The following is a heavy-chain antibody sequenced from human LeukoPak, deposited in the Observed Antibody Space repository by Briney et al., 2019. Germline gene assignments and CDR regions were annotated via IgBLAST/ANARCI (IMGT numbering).Heavy chain of an antibody. CDR1: DGSISSFF. D-gene: IGHD3-10*01. CDR3: ARGGFMVRGVIISNWFDP. J-gene: IGHJ5*02. V-gene: IGHV4-59*01. Sequence: SEPLSLTCTVSDGSISSFFWNWIRQPPGKGLEWIGFTHNSGTTNYNPSLKSRVTMSLDTSKNQFSLQLSSVTAADTAVYYCARGGFMVRGVIISNWFDPWGQGTLVTVSS. CDR2: THNSGTT.